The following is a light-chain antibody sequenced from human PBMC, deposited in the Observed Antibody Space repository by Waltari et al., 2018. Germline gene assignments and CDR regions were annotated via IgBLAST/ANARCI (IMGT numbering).Light chain of an antibody. CDR1: SSDVGGYNL. V-gene: IGLV2-14*01. CDR3: TSYITTRGDWV. CDR2: EVS. Sequence: QSALTQPASVSGSPGQSITISCTGTSSDVGGYNLVSWHQQHPGKAPNLIIYEVSNRPSGVSQRFSGSKSGNTASLTISGLQAEDEADYYCTSYITTRGDWVFGGGTKLTVL. J-gene: IGLJ3*02.